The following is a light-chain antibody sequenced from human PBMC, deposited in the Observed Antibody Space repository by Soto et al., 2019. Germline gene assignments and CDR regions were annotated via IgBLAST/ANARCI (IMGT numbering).Light chain of an antibody. CDR1: QGFSNY. CDR3: QQLKSFPFT. Sequence: DIQLTQPPPFLSAYVGDRVTTTCRASQGFSNYLAWYQQKPGKAPKLLIYDASTLQSGVPPRFSGSGSGTEFTLTISSLLPEDFATYYCQQLKSFPFTFGQGTRLEIK. V-gene: IGKV1-9*01. J-gene: IGKJ5*01. CDR2: DAS.